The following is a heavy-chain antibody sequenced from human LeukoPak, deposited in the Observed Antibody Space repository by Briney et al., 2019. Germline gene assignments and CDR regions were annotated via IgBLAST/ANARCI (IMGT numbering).Heavy chain of an antibody. CDR3: ARPSYCGGDCYWSEYFQH. CDR1: GYTFTSYY. Sequence: ASVKASCKASGYTFTSYYMHWVRQAPGQGLEWMGIINPSGGSTSYAQKFQGRVTMTRDTSTSTVYMELSSLRSEDTAVYYCARPSYCGGDCYWSEYFQHWGQGTPVTVSS. J-gene: IGHJ1*01. CDR2: INPSGGST. D-gene: IGHD2-21*02. V-gene: IGHV1-46*01.